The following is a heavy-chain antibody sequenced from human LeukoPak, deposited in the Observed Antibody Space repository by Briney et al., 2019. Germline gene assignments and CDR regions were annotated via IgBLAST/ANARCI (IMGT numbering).Heavy chain of an antibody. J-gene: IGHJ4*02. Sequence: PGGSLRLSCAASGFTFSSYWMSWVRQAPGKGLEWVANIKQDGSEKYYVDSVKGRFTISRDNAKNSLYLQMNSLRAEDTAVYYCARIAMVRGVIITMWLDYWGQGTLVTVSS. CDR2: IKQDGSEK. CDR1: GFTFSSYW. V-gene: IGHV3-7*01. D-gene: IGHD3-10*01. CDR3: ARIAMVRGVIITMWLDY.